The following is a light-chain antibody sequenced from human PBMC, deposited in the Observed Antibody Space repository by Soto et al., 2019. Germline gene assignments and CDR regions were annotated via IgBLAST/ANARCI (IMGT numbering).Light chain of an antibody. J-gene: IGKJ1*01. CDR1: QSLGYSDGNTY. CDR3: MQGTHCPWP. CDR2: TVS. Sequence: DVGMTQSPLSLPGTLGQPASISGRASQSLGYSDGNTYLKWFQQRPGQSQRRLIYTVSNRDFGVPDRFRGSGSDTDFTVETSGVEAEDVRVYYCMQGTHCPWPLGQGTDADVK. V-gene: IGKV2-30*01.